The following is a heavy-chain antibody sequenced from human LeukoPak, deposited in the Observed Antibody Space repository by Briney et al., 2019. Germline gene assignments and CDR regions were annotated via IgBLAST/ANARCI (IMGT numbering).Heavy chain of an antibody. D-gene: IGHD3-10*01. CDR2: IYTSGST. Sequence: SETLSLTCTVSGGSISSYYWSWIRQPAGKGLEWIGRIYTSGSTNYNPSLKSRVTMSVDTSKNQFSLKLSSVTAADTAVYYCARDPAGITMVRGAPYYHYMDVWGKGTTVTVSS. J-gene: IGHJ6*03. CDR1: GGSISSYY. CDR3: ARDPAGITMVRGAPYYHYMDV. V-gene: IGHV4-4*07.